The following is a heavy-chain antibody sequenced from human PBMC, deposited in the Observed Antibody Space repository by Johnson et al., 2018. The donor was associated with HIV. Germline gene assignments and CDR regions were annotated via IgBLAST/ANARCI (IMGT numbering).Heavy chain of an antibody. CDR3: AKDCSISSWSPGCPFDI. Sequence: VQLVESGRGVVRPGGSLRFSCAASLFTFDDYGMSWVRQAPGKGLEWVSGISWNSGSIGYADSVKGRFPISRDNAKNSLYLQMNSLRAEDTALYYCAKDCSISSWSPGCPFDIWGQGTMVTVSS. CDR1: LFTFDDYG. J-gene: IGHJ3*02. CDR2: ISWNSGSI. V-gene: IGHV3-20*04. D-gene: IGHD6-13*01.